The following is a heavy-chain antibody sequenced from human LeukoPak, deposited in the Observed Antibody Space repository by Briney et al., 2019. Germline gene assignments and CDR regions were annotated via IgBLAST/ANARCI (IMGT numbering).Heavy chain of an antibody. D-gene: IGHD4-17*01. J-gene: IGHJ4*02. CDR2: ISGSGGST. CDR1: GFTLSNYW. V-gene: IGHV3-23*01. Sequence: GGSLRLSCAASGFTLSNYWMHWVRQAPGKGLEWVSAISGSGGSTYYADSVKGRFTISRDNSKNTLYLQMNSLRAEDTAVYYCAKSVVRHGDYGCFDYWGQGTLVTVSS. CDR3: AKSVVRHGDYGCFDY.